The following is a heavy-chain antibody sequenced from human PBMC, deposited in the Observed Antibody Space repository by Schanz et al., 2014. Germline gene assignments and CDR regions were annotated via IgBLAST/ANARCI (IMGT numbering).Heavy chain of an antibody. J-gene: IGHJ4*02. CDR2: INGNGGIT. Sequence: EVQLLESGGGLVQPGGSLRLSCSASGFTFSTYAMSWVRQAPGKGLEWVSAINGNGGITYYADPVKGRFTISRDNSKSTKYLQMRSLIVEDTAVEYCAEDRGGCSYGCVEYWGQGILVTVSS. CDR3: AEDRGGCSYGCVEY. V-gene: IGHV3-23*01. D-gene: IGHD5-18*01. CDR1: GFTFSTYA.